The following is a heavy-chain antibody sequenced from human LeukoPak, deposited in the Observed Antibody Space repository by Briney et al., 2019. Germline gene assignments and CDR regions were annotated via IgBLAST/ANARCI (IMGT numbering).Heavy chain of an antibody. CDR2: IYSGGST. Sequence: GGSLRLSCAASGFTFRNYWMSWVRQAPGEGLEWVSVIYSGGSTYYADSVKGRFTISRDNSKNTLYLQMNSLRAEDTAVYYCARVAAAGTNWFDPWGQGTLVTVSS. J-gene: IGHJ5*02. CDR3: ARVAAAGTNWFDP. CDR1: GFTFRNYW. D-gene: IGHD6-13*01. V-gene: IGHV3-53*01.